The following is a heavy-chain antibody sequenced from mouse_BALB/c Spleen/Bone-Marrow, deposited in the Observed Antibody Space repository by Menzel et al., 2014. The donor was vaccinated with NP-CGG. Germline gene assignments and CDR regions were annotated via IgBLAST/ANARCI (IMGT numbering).Heavy chain of an antibody. CDR3: ARDWAYGNWYFDV. CDR1: GFSLKNYG. V-gene: IGHV2-9*02. CDR2: IGTGGGT. Sequence: VKLEESGPGLVPPSQSLSITCTVSGFSLKNYGVHWVRQPPGKGLEWLGVIGTGGGTNYNSALMSRLSISIDNSKSQVFLKMNSLQTGDTAMYYCARDWAYGNWYFDVWGAGTPVTVSS. J-gene: IGHJ1*01. D-gene: IGHD2-1*01.